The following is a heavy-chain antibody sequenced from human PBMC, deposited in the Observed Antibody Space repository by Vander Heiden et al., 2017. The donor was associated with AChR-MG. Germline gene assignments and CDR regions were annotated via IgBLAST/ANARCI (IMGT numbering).Heavy chain of an antibody. Sequence: QVQLVQSGAEVKKPGFSVKVSCKASGGTFSSYAISWVRQAPGQGLGWMGRIIPILGIANYAQKFQGRVTITADKSTSTAYMELSSLRSEDTAVYYCAREHIVVVTAIPLDYWGQGTLVTVSS. CDR1: GGTFSSYA. CDR2: IIPILGIA. V-gene: IGHV1-69*04. CDR3: AREHIVVVTAIPLDY. J-gene: IGHJ4*02. D-gene: IGHD2-21*02.